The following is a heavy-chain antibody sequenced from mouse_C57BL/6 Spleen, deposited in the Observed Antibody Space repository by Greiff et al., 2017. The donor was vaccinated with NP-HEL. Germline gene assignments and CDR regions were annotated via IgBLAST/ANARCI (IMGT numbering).Heavy chain of an antibody. CDR2: ISGGGGNT. V-gene: IGHV5-9*01. CDR3: ARHQLYFDY. Sequence: EVKLVESGGGLVKPGGSLKLSCAASGFTFSSYTMSWVRQTPEKRLEWVATISGGGGNTYYPDSVKGRFTISRDNAKNTLYLQMSSLRSEDTALYYCARHQLYFDYWGQGTTLTVSS. J-gene: IGHJ2*01. CDR1: GFTFSSYT. D-gene: IGHD4-1*02.